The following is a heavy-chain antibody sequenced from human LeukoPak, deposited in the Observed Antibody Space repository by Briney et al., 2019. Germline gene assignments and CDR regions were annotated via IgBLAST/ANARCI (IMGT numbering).Heavy chain of an antibody. Sequence: GGSLRLSCAASGFTFSTYWMTWVRQAPRKGLEWVANMKQDGSEKYYVDSVKGRFTISRDNAKNSLYLQMNSLSAEDTAIYYCARDRRDGYNVLDYWGQGTLVTVSS. V-gene: IGHV3-7*01. D-gene: IGHD5-24*01. CDR1: GFTFSTYW. J-gene: IGHJ4*02. CDR2: MKQDGSEK. CDR3: ARDRRDGYNVLDY.